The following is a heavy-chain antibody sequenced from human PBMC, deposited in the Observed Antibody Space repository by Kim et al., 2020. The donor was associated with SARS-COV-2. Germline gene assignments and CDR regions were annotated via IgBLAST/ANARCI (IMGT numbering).Heavy chain of an antibody. V-gene: IGHV4-34*01. CDR2: INHSGST. D-gene: IGHD6-19*01. CDR1: GGSFSGYY. J-gene: IGHJ6*02. Sequence: SETLSLTCAVYGGSFSGYYWSWIRQPPGKGLEWIGEINHSGSTNYNPSLKSRVTISVDTSKNQFSLKLSSVTAAETAVYYCARGGAGRMVGYYYYGLDVWGQGTTVTVSS. CDR3: ARGGAGRMVGYYYYGLDV.